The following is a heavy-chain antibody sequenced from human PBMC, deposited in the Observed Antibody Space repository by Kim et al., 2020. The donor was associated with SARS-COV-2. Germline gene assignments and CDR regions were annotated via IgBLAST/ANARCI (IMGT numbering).Heavy chain of an antibody. Sequence: GSTTYTPSLKSRVTISVDTSKNQFSLKLSSVTAADTAVYYCARSPPPMDVWGQGTTVTVSS. CDR3: ARSPPPMDV. J-gene: IGHJ6*02. V-gene: IGHV4-34*01. CDR2: GST.